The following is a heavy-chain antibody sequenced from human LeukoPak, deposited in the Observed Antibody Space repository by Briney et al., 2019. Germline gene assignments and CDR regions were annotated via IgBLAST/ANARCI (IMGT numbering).Heavy chain of an antibody. Sequence: GASVKVSCKASGYTFTSYGISWVRQAPGQGLEWMGWISAYNGNKNYAQKLQGRVTMTTDTSTSTAYMELRSLRSEDTAVYYCARGNYRDYGGNSASLDYWGQGTLVTVSS. CDR2: ISAYNGNK. CDR3: ARGNYRDYGGNSASLDY. V-gene: IGHV1-18*01. CDR1: GYTFTSYG. J-gene: IGHJ4*02. D-gene: IGHD4-23*01.